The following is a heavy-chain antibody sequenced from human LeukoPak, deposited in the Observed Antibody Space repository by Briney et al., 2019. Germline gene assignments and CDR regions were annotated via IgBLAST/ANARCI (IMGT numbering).Heavy chain of an antibody. J-gene: IGHJ4*02. CDR2: ISGSGGST. V-gene: IGHV3-23*01. CDR1: GFTFSDYY. Sequence: GGSLRLSCAASGFTFSDYYMSWTRQAPGKGLEWVSAISGSGGSTYYADSVKGRFTISRDNSKNTLYLQMNSLRAEDTAVYYCAKGSTYYDSSGLINPWVYWGQGTLVTVSS. CDR3: AKGSTYYDSSGLINPWVY. D-gene: IGHD3-22*01.